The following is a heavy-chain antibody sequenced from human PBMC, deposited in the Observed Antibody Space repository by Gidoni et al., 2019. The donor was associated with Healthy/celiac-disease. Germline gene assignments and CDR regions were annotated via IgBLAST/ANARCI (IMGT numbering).Heavy chain of an antibody. CDR2: IYYSGST. D-gene: IGHD3-22*01. Sequence: QVQLQESGPGLVKPSETLSLPCTVSGGSISSYYWSWIRQPPGKGLEWIGYIYYSGSTNYNPSLKSRVTISVDTSKNQFSLKLSSVTAADTAVYYCARANYDSSGYSDFDYWGQGTLVTVSS. CDR3: ARANYDSSGYSDFDY. V-gene: IGHV4-59*01. CDR1: GGSISSYY. J-gene: IGHJ4*02.